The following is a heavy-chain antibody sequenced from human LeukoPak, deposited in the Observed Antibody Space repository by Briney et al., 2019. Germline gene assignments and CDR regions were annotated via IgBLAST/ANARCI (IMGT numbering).Heavy chain of an antibody. D-gene: IGHD3-10*01. CDR1: GYTFTGYY. J-gene: IGHJ4*02. CDR2: INPNSGVT. Sequence: ASVKVSCKASGYTFTGYYIHWVRQAPGQGLEWMGWINPNSGVTNYAQKFQGRVTMTRDTSTSTVYMELSSLRSEDTAVYYCARDPPGNWGQGTLVTVSS. V-gene: IGHV1-2*02. CDR3: ARDPPGN.